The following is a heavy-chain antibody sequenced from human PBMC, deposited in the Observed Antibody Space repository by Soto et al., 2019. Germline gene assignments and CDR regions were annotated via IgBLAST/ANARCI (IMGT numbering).Heavy chain of an antibody. CDR1: GGTIRTYV. J-gene: IGHJ4*02. Sequence: QVQLVQSGAEVKKPGSSVKVSCKTSGGTIRTYVISWVRQAPGQGLEWMGGIIPIFGTPNYAQNLQGRVTITADKSTNTAYMELSSLRSEDTAVYYCAREPQDGSGSYFDYWGQGSLVTVSS. CDR2: IIPIFGTP. D-gene: IGHD3-10*01. CDR3: AREPQDGSGSYFDY. V-gene: IGHV1-69*06.